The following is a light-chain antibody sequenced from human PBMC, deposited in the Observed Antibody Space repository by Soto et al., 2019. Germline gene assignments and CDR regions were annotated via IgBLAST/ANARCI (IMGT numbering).Light chain of an antibody. CDR1: QSISSW. Sequence: DIQMTQSPSTLSASVGDRVTITCRASQSISSWLAWYQQKPGKAPKLLIYKASSIESGVPSRFSGSGSGTEFTLTISSLQPDDFATYYSQQYNSYAWTFGQGTKVEIK. J-gene: IGKJ1*01. CDR3: QQYNSYAWT. V-gene: IGKV1-5*03. CDR2: KAS.